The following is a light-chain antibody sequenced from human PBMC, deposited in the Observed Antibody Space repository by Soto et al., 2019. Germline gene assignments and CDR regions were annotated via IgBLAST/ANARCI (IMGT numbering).Light chain of an antibody. J-gene: IGKJ2*01. CDR3: QQRSNWPPKYT. V-gene: IGKV3-11*01. CDR1: QSVSSY. Sequence: EIVLTQSPATLSLSPGERVTLSCRASQSVSSYLAWYQQKPGQAPRLLIYDASNRATGIPARFSGSGSGTDFTLTISSLEREDFAVYYCQQRSNWPPKYTFGQGTKLEIK. CDR2: DAS.